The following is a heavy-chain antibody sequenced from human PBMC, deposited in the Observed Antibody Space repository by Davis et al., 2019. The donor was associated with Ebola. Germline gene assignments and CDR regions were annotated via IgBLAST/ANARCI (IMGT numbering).Heavy chain of an antibody. D-gene: IGHD6-19*01. V-gene: IGHV4-39*01. Sequence: SETLSLTCTVSGGSISSSSYYWGWIRQPPGKGLEWIGSIYYSGSTYYNPSLKRRVTISVDTSKNQFSLKLSSVAAADTALYYCARLISTYSSTWWDYWGQGTLVTVSS. CDR1: GGSISSSSYY. CDR3: ARLISTYSSTWWDY. J-gene: IGHJ4*02. CDR2: IYYSGST.